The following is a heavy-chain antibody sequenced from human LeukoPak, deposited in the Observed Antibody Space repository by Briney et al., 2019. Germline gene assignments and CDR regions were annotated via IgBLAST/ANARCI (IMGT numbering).Heavy chain of an antibody. V-gene: IGHV1-46*01. J-gene: IGHJ4*02. CDR1: GYTFTSYY. D-gene: IGHD3-10*01. CDR2: INPSGGST. CDR3: ARVGNYYGSGHYNSD. Sequence: ASLTDSCRASGYTFTSYYVHWVRRAPGQGLEWMGIINPSGGSTNYAQKFQGRVTMTRDTSTSTVYMELSSLTSEDTAVYYCARVGNYYGSGHYNSDWGQGTLVTVSS.